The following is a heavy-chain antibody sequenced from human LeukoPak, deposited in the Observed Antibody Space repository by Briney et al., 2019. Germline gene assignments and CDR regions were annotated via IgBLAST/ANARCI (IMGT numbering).Heavy chain of an antibody. D-gene: IGHD6-19*01. CDR3: ARDLSAAFDF. J-gene: IGHJ4*02. CDR2: LVYDARS. V-gene: IGHV3-33*01. CDR1: GFPFSSYG. Sequence: GTSLRLSCAASGFPFSSYGMHWVRQAPGKGLEWVARLVYDARSDYADSVKGRFSISRDDSKNTLFLDMSNPRVEDTALYYCARDLSAAFDFWGQGVLVTVSS.